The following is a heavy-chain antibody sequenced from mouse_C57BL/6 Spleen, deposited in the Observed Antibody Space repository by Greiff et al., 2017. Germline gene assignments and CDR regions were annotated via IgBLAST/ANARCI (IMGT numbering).Heavy chain of an antibody. J-gene: IGHJ4*01. CDR2: IWSGGST. D-gene: IGHD2-4*01. Sequence: QVQLKESGPGLVQPSQSLSITCTVSGFSLTSYGVHWVRQPPGKGLEWLGVIWSGGSTDYNAAFISRLSISKDNSKSQVFFKMNSLQADDTAIYYCANIDYDYGEAMDYWGQGTSVTVSS. CDR3: ANIDYDYGEAMDY. CDR1: GFSLTSYG. V-gene: IGHV2-4*01.